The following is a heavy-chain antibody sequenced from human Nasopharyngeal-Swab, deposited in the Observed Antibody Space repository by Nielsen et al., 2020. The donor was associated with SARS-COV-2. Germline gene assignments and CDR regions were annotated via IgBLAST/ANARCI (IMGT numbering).Heavy chain of an antibody. Sequence: ESLKISGGASDFTFSHYWMSWVRQAPGKGLEWVANINHDGSQKYYVDSVKGRFTISRDNSKNSIYLQMDRLRVEDTAVYYCARESSAADYWGQGTLVTVSS. D-gene: IGHD6-13*01. V-gene: IGHV3-7*01. J-gene: IGHJ1*01. CDR2: INHDGSQK. CDR1: DFTFSHYW. CDR3: ARESSAADY.